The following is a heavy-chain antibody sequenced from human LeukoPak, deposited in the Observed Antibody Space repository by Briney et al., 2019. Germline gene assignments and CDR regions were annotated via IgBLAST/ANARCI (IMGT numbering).Heavy chain of an antibody. J-gene: IGHJ4*02. D-gene: IGHD3-22*01. CDR1: GFTFSSYA. V-gene: IGHV3-23*01. CDR2: IHNSGATT. Sequence: PGGSLRLSCAASGFTFSSYAMNWVRQAPGKGLEWLSGIHNSGATTNYADSVRGRFTISRDNSKNTLYLQMNSLRAEDTAVYYCAKEVHSSGYYSDYWGQGTLVTVSS. CDR3: AKEVHSSGYYSDY.